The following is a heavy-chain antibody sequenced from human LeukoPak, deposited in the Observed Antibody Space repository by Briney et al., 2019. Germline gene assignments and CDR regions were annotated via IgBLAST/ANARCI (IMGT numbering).Heavy chain of an antibody. V-gene: IGHV3-7*01. CDR3: ARLFGGVTTFDY. D-gene: IGHD2-8*02. J-gene: IGHJ4*02. CDR1: GFTFGNFW. CDR2: MKGDGSHI. Sequence: GGSLRLSCAASGFTFGNFWMSWVRQAPGRGLQWVASMKGDGSHIYYVDSVKGRFTISRDNARNSLFLQMNSLRAEDTAVYFCARLFGGVTTFDYWGQGALVTVSS.